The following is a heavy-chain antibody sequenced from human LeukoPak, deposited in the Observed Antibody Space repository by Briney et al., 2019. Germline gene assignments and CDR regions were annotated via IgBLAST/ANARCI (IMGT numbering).Heavy chain of an antibody. D-gene: IGHD6-19*01. CDR2: INDDGREK. CDR1: GFMFSKSW. Sequence: PGGSLRLSCATSGFMFSKSWMTWVRQAPGKGLEWVSNINDDGREKYYVDSVRGRFTISRDNAKKSVHLQMNSLRAEDTAVYYCARGASVVAGSDNAFDIWGQGTMVTVSS. CDR3: ARGASVVAGSDNAFDI. J-gene: IGHJ3*02. V-gene: IGHV3-7*01.